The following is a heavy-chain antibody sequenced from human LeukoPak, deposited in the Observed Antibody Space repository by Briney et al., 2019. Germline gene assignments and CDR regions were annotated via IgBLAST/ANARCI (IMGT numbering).Heavy chain of an antibody. Sequence: ASVKVSCKASGYTFTGYYMHWVRQAPGQGLEWMGWINPNSGGTNYAQKFQGRVTMTRDTPISTAYMELSRLRSDDTAVYYCARALRLSSGYSVGGYWGQGTLVTVSS. CDR2: INPNSGGT. CDR3: ARALRLSSGYSVGGY. CDR1: GYTFTGYY. D-gene: IGHD3-22*01. V-gene: IGHV1-2*02. J-gene: IGHJ4*02.